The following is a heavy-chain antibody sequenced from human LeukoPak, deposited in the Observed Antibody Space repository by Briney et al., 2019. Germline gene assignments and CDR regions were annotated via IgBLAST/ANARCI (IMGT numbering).Heavy chain of an antibody. CDR1: GYTFTSYD. CDR3: ARGPFGIAAAEADAFDT. Sequence: ASVKVSCKASGYTFTSYDINWVRQATGQGLEWMGWMNPNSGNTGYAQKFQGRVTMTRNTSISTAYMELSSLRSEDTAVYYCARGPFGIAAAEADAFDTWGQGTMVTVSS. V-gene: IGHV1-8*01. CDR2: MNPNSGNT. J-gene: IGHJ3*02. D-gene: IGHD6-13*01.